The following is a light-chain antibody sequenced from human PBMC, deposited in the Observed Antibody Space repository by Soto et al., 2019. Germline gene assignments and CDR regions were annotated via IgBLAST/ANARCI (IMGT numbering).Light chain of an antibody. Sequence: DIQMTQSPSSVSASVGDRVTITCRASQSISSYLNWYQQKPGKAPKLLIYAASSLQSGVPSRFSRSGSGTDFTLTISSLQPEDYATYYCQQSYSTPWTFGQVTKVDIX. V-gene: IGKV1-39*01. J-gene: IGKJ1*01. CDR3: QQSYSTPWT. CDR1: QSISSY. CDR2: AAS.